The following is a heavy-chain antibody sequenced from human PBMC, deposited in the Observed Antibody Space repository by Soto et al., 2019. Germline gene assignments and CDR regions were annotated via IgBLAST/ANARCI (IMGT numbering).Heavy chain of an antibody. V-gene: IGHV1-24*01. CDR2: FDPEDGET. CDR1: GYTFTNFG. Sequence: GASVKVSCKTSGYTFTNFGLSWVRQAPGKGLEWMGGFDPEDGETIYAQKFQGRVTMTEDTSTDTAYMELSSLRSEDTAVYYCATKGRWYVGYYYYGMDVWGQGTTVTVSS. CDR3: ATKGRWYVGYYYYGMDV. J-gene: IGHJ6*02. D-gene: IGHD6-13*01.